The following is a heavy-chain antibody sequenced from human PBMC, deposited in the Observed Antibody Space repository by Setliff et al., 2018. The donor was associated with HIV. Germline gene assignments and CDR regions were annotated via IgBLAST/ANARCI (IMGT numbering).Heavy chain of an antibody. D-gene: IGHD4-17*01. CDR2: IYYSGST. J-gene: IGHJ4*02. V-gene: IGHV4-39*01. Sequence: PSETLSLTCTVSGGSISSSSYYWGWIRQPPGKGLEWIGSIYYSGSTYYNPSLKSRVTISVDTSKNQFSLKLSSVTAADTAVYYCARRVFLGGTGVTTVVRDYFDYWGQGTLVTVSS. CDR1: GGSISSSSYY. CDR3: ARRVFLGGTGVTTVVRDYFDY.